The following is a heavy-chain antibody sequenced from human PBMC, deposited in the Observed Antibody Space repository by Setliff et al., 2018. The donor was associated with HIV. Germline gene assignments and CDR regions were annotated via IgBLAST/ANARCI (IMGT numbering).Heavy chain of an antibody. CDR3: ARVHYSWDSFDY. CDR2: IYYSGST. V-gene: IGHV4-59*01. CDR1: GGSISSYY. Sequence: SETLSLTCTVSGGSISSYYWSWIRQSPGKGLEWLGYIYYSGSTNYNPSLKSRVTISLDTSKNQFSLKLTSVTAADTAVYFCARVHYSWDSFDYWGQGTLVTVSS. J-gene: IGHJ4*02. D-gene: IGHD2-15*01.